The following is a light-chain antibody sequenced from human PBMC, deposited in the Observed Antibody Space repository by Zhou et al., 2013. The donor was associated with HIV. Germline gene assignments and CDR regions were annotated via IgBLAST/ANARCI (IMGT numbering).Light chain of an antibody. CDR2: KAS. CDR1: HDIGHF. CDR3: QQSYSTPF. V-gene: IGKV1-39*01. J-gene: IGKJ3*01. Sequence: DIQMTQSPSSLSASAGDRVTMTCRASHDIGHFLAWYQQKPGKAPKLLIYKASTLESGVPSRFSGSGSGTDFTLTISSLQPEDFATYYCQQSYSTPFFGPGTKVDIK.